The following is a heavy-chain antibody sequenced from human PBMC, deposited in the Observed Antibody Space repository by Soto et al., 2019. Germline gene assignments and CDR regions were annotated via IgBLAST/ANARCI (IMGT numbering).Heavy chain of an antibody. Sequence: ETLSLTCIVSGGSISNYYWSWIRQPPGKGLEWIGYIYYSGSTNYNPSLQSRVTISVDTSKNQFSLKLSSVTAADTAVYYCATYANYNHYWGQGTLVTVSS. D-gene: IGHD4-4*01. CDR2: IYYSGST. V-gene: IGHV4-59*01. CDR3: ATYANYNHY. J-gene: IGHJ4*02. CDR1: GGSISNYY.